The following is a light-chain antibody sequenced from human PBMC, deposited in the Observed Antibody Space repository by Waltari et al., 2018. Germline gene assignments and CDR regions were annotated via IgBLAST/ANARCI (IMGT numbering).Light chain of an antibody. V-gene: IGKV2-30*02. CDR1: QSFVHSDGNTY. CDR2: KVS. CDR3: GQGTKVPYS. J-gene: IGKJ2*03. Sequence: DVVMTQSPLSLPITPGQPASISCRSSQSFVHSDGNTYLSWYQQKPGQPPRLLIYKVSNRDSGVPDRFSGSGAGTDFTLKISRVEAEDVGVYYCGQGTKVPYSLGQGTKVEIK.